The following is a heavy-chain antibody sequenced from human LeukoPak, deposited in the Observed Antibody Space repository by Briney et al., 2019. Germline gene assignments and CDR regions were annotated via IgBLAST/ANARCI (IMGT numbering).Heavy chain of an antibody. J-gene: IGHJ4*02. CDR3: ARDSGDGYNSY. V-gene: IGHV3-21*01. Sequence: GGSLRLSCAASGFTFSNYSMNWVRQAPGKGLEWVSSISSSSSYIYYADSVKGRFTISRDNAKNSLYLQMNSLRAEDTAVYYCARDSGDGYNSYWGQGTLVTVSS. CDR2: ISSSSSYI. CDR1: GFTFSNYS. D-gene: IGHD5-24*01.